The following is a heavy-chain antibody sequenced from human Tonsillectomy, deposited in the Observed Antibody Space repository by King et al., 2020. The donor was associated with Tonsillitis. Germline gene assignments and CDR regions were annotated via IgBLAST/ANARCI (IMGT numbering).Heavy chain of an antibody. Sequence: QLQESGPGLVKPSETLSLTCSVSGGSISSTSSYWGWIRQPPGKGLEWIGSIYHSGTTHYNPSLKSRGTVSVDTSKNQFSLKGRSVTAADTAVYYCAAGVVLEAFDILGQGTMVTVSS. V-gene: IGHV4-39*01. J-gene: IGHJ3*02. CDR1: GGSISSTSSY. D-gene: IGHD3-10*01. CDR2: IYHSGTT. CDR3: AAGVVLEAFDI.